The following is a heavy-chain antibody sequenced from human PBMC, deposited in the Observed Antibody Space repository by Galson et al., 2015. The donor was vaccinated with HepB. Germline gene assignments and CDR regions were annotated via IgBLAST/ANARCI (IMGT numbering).Heavy chain of an antibody. CDR3: AKDASKSSYYFDH. J-gene: IGHJ4*02. D-gene: IGHD6-6*01. CDR1: GFSVSNYG. Sequence: LRLSCAASGFSVSNYGMHWVRQAPGKGLEWVAVMWSDGINKYYGDSVKGRFTISRDKSKNTLFLQMNSLRVEDTAVYYCAKDASKSSYYFDHWGQGTLVTVSS. CDR2: MWSDGINK. V-gene: IGHV3-33*03.